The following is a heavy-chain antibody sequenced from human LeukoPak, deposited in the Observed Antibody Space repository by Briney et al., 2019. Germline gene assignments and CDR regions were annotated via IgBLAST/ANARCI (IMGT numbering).Heavy chain of an antibody. J-gene: IGHJ3*02. CDR2: ISAYNGNT. V-gene: IGHV1-18*04. CDR3: ARVVRYFDWLGDAFDI. CDR1: GYTFTSYG. Sequence: ASVKVSCKASGYTFTSYGIGWVRQAPGQGLEWMGWISAYNGNTNYAQKLQGRVTMTTDTSTSTAYMELRSLRSDDTAVYYCARVVRYFDWLGDAFDIWGQGTMVTVSP. D-gene: IGHD3-9*01.